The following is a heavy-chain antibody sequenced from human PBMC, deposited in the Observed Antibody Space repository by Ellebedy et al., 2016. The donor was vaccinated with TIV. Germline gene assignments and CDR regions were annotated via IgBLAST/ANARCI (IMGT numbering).Heavy chain of an antibody. V-gene: IGHV3-23*01. CDR1: GFTFSSYG. CDR3: ASTGE. CDR2: ISGSGGST. J-gene: IGHJ4*02. D-gene: IGHD7-27*01. Sequence: GESLKISXAASGFTFSSYGMHWVRQAPGKGLEWVSAISGSGGSTYYADSVKGRFTISRDNAKNSLYLQMNSLRAEDTAVYYCASTGEWGQGTLVTVSS.